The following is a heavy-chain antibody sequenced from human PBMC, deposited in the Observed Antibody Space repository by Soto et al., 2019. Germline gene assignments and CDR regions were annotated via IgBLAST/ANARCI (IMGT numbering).Heavy chain of an antibody. CDR2: IIPVIGAA. J-gene: IGHJ3*02. Sequence: QVQLVQSGAEVKKPGSSVRVSSKASGATLDTFINYGITWVRQAPGQGLEWMEGIIPVIGAANHAQKFQGSVTISADESTRTVNMELSSLRSDDTAVYYCARRAATKILVLMYDALEIWGQGTMVTVSS. V-gene: IGHV1-69*12. CDR3: ARRAATKILVLMYDALEI. CDR1: GATLDTFINYG. D-gene: IGHD5-12*01.